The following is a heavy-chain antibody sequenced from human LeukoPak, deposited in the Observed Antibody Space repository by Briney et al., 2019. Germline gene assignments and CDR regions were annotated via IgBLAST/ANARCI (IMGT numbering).Heavy chain of an antibody. CDR1: GYTFTSYG. D-gene: IGHD1-26*01. CDR3: ASEYGGGSSRSASDYYYYMDV. J-gene: IGHJ6*03. Sequence: GASVTVSCKASGYTFTSYGISWVRQAPGQGLEWMGGIIPIFGTANYAQKFQGRVTITADESTSTAYMELSSLRSEDTAVYYCASEYGGGSSRSASDYYYYMDVWGKGTTVTISS. CDR2: IIPIFGTA. V-gene: IGHV1-69*13.